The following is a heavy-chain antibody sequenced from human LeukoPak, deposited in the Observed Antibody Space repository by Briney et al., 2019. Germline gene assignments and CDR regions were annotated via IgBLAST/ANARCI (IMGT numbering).Heavy chain of an antibody. Sequence: GGSLRLSCAASRFTVSNNYIAWVRQAPGKGLEWVSVIYSGGSTYYADSVKGRFSLSRDNSKNTLYLQMNSLTDEDTAVYHCARGQSYYGSGSFYPMDSWGQGTLVTVSS. J-gene: IGHJ4*02. CDR1: RFTVSNNY. V-gene: IGHV3-66*01. CDR3: ARGQSYYGSGSFYPMDS. CDR2: IYSGGST. D-gene: IGHD3-10*01.